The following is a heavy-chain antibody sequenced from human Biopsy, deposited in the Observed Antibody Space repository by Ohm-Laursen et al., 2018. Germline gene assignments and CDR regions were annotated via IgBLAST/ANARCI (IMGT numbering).Heavy chain of an antibody. CDR1: GYTLVELS. D-gene: IGHD3-22*01. J-gene: IGHJ3*01. CDR2: SDPEDGQT. CDR3: ATDMGGREVPNYYAFDL. Sequence: ASVKVSCKVSGYTLVELSMHWVRQAPGKGLEWMGMSDPEDGQTIYAQNFQGRLTMTDDTSTDTAYMELSSLRSDDTAVYFCATDMGGREVPNYYAFDLWGQGTKVTVSS. V-gene: IGHV1-24*01.